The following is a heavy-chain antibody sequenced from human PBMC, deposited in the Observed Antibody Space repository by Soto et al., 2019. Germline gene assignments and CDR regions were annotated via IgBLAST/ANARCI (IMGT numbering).Heavy chain of an antibody. CDR3: ASGIAAAGPPYGMDV. J-gene: IGHJ6*02. V-gene: IGHV3-33*01. CDR2: IWYDGSNK. CDR1: GFTFSGYG. D-gene: IGHD6-13*01. Sequence: PGGSLRLSCAASGFTFSGYGMHWVRQAPGKGLEWVAVIWYDGSNKYYADSVKGRFTISRDNSKNTLYLQMNSLRAGDTAVYYCASGIAAAGPPYGMDVWGQGTTVTVSS.